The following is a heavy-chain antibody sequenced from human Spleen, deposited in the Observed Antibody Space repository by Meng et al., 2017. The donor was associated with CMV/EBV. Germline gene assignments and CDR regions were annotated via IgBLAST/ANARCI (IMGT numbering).Heavy chain of an antibody. Sequence: QVHLVQSGAELKKPGASVKVSCKTSGYRFTTYGINWVRQAPGQGLEWMGWIGAENGDTNYGQKFQGRVTVTADTFTNTAYMEMRSLRSDDSAMYYCARAGAAVTTNFDFWGQGTLVTVSS. D-gene: IGHD4-17*01. CDR1: GYRFTTYG. CDR3: ARAGAAVTTNFDF. V-gene: IGHV1-18*01. J-gene: IGHJ4*02. CDR2: IGAENGDT.